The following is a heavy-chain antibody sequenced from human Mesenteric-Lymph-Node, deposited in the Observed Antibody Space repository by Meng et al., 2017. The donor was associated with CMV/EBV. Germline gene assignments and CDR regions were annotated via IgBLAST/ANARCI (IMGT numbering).Heavy chain of an antibody. CDR1: GFIFSSSW. V-gene: IGHV3-74*01. Sequence: SFAASGFIFSSSWMLWVRQAPGKGLVWVSRLDSDGSSTSYADSVKGRFTISRDNAKNTLYLQMNSLRAEDTAVYYCARGVGTTGLSDYWGQGTLVTVSS. J-gene: IGHJ4*02. D-gene: IGHD1-26*01. CDR2: LDSDGSST. CDR3: ARGVGTTGLSDY.